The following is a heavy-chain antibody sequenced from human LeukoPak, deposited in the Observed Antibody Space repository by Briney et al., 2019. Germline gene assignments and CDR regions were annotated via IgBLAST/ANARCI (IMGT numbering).Heavy chain of an antibody. Sequence: SETLSLTCAVYGGSFSGYYWSWIRQPPGKGLEWIGEINHSGSTNYNPSLKSRVTISVDTSKNQFSLKLSSVTAADTAVYYCASWDGDYYDSSGVAWFDPWGQGTLVTVSS. V-gene: IGHV4-34*01. CDR3: ASWDGDYYDSSGVAWFDP. D-gene: IGHD3-22*01. CDR2: INHSGST. J-gene: IGHJ5*02. CDR1: GGSFSGYY.